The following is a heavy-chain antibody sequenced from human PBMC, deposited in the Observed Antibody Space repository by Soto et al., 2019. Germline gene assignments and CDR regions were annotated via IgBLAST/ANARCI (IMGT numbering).Heavy chain of an antibody. CDR2: ISYDGSNK. Sequence: PVGSLRLSCAASGFTFSSYAMHWVRQAPGKGLEWVAVISYDGSNKYYADSVKGRFTISRDNSKNTLYLQMNSLRAEDTAVYYCARGGLRSITIFGVVDYWGQGTLVTVSS. D-gene: IGHD3-3*01. J-gene: IGHJ4*02. CDR1: GFTFSSYA. V-gene: IGHV3-30-3*01. CDR3: ARGGLRSITIFGVVDY.